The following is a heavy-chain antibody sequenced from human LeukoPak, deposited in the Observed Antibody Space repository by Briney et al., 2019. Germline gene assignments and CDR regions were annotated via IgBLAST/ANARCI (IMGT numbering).Heavy chain of an antibody. J-gene: IGHJ4*02. Sequence: GGSLRLSCAASGFTFSSYTMNWVRQAPGKGLEWVSSISSSSYIYYADSVKGRFTISRDNAKTSLYLQMSSLRAEYTAVYYCALSPYDSSGYSNYWGQGTLVTVSS. CDR1: GFTFSSYT. CDR3: ALSPYDSSGYSNY. D-gene: IGHD3-22*01. CDR2: ISSSSYI. V-gene: IGHV3-21*01.